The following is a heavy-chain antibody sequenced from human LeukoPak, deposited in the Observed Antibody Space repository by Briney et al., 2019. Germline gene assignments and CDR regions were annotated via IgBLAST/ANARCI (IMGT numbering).Heavy chain of an antibody. CDR3: ARDSRLWFGEFDY. V-gene: IGHV4-39*07. CDR2: IYYSVST. Sequence: SETLSLTCTVSGGSVSRSPYYWGWIRQPPGKGLEWIGSIYYSVSTYYNPSLKSRVTISVDTSKNQFSLKLSSVTAADTAVYYCARDSRLWFGEFDYWGQGTLVTVSS. J-gene: IGHJ4*02. CDR1: GGSVSRSPYY. D-gene: IGHD3-10*01.